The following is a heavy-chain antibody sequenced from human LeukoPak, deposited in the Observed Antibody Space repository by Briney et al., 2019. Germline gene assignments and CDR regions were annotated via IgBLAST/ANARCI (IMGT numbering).Heavy chain of an antibody. D-gene: IGHD6-13*01. Sequence: GASVKVSCKASGYTFTSYYMHWVRQAPGQGLEWMGGIIPIFGTANYAQKFQGRVTITADESTSTAYMELSSLRSEDTAVYYCARAYSSSWPYFDYWGQGTLVTVSS. J-gene: IGHJ4*02. V-gene: IGHV1-69*13. CDR2: IIPIFGTA. CDR1: GYTFTSYY. CDR3: ARAYSSSWPYFDY.